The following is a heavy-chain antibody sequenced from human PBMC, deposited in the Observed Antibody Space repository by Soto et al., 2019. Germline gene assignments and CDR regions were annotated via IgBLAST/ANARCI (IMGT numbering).Heavy chain of an antibody. V-gene: IGHV3-74*01. CDR1: GFTFSSYW. CDR3: ARVIGVAAAGTRGPFDY. D-gene: IGHD6-13*01. Sequence: GGSLRLSCAASGFTFSSYWMHWVRQAPGKGLVWVSRINSDGSSTSYADSVKGRFTISRDNAKNTLYLQMNSLRAEDTAVYYCARVIGVAAAGTRGPFDYWGQGTLVTVSS. CDR2: INSDGSST. J-gene: IGHJ4*02.